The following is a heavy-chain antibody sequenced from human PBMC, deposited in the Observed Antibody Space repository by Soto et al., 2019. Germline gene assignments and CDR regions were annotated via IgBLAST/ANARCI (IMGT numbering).Heavy chain of an antibody. CDR1: GGSISNTNW. V-gene: IGHV4-4*02. CDR3: ARSEYGDHGGVDY. J-gene: IGHJ4*02. CDR2: IYHSGST. Sequence: QVQLQESGPGLVKPSGTLSLTCAVSGGSISNTNWWSWVRQPPGKGLEWIGEIYHSGSTNYNPSLKSRVTISVDKSKNQFSLKLSSVTAADTAMYYCARSEYGDHGGVDYWGQGTLVTVSS. D-gene: IGHD4-17*01.